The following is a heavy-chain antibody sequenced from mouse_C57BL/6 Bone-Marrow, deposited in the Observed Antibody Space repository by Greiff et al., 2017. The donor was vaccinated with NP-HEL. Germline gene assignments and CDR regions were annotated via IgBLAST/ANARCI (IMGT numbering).Heavy chain of an antibody. CDR1: GYSFTDYN. Sequence: EVQLQQSGPELVKPGASVKISCKASGYSFTDYNMNWVKQSNGKSLEWIGVINPNYGTTSYNQKFKGKATLTVDQSSSTAYMPLNSLTSEDSAVFNCAELLRYPNYAMDYWVKEPQSPSPQ. V-gene: IGHV1-39*01. CDR3: AELLRYPNYAMDY. CDR2: INPNYGTT. D-gene: IGHD1-1*01. J-gene: IGHJ4*01.